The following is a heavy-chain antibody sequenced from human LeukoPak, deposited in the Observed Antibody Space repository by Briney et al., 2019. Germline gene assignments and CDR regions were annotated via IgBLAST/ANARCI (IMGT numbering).Heavy chain of an antibody. D-gene: IGHD4/OR15-4a*01. CDR3: RAGAYSHPYDY. J-gene: IGHJ4*02. CDR2: IYSDNT. CDR1: GFTVSSNS. Sequence: GGSLRFSCTVSGFTVSSNSMSWVRQAPWKGLEWVSFIYSDNTHYSDSVKGRFTISRDNSKNTLYLQMNSLRAEDTAVYARRAGAYSHPYDYWGQGTLVTVSS. V-gene: IGHV3-53*01.